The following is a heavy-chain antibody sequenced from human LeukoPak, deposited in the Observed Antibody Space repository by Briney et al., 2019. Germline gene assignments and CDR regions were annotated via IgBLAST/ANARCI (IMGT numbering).Heavy chain of an antibody. CDR3: AKIPRSTIIRGTYYFDY. Sequence: GGSLRLSSAASGFIFSRYAMHWVRQAPGTGLEWVAVVWSDGTREYYIDSVKGRFTISRDNSKNTLYLQMNSLRAEDTAVYYCAKIPRSTIIRGTYYFDYWGQGTLVTVSS. J-gene: IGHJ4*02. CDR1: GFIFSRYA. V-gene: IGHV3-33*03. CDR2: VWSDGTRE. D-gene: IGHD3-10*01.